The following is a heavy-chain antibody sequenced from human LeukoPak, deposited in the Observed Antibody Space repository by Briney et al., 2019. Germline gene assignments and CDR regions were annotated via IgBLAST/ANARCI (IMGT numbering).Heavy chain of an antibody. V-gene: IGHV4-59*01. D-gene: IGHD3-22*01. Sequence: PSETLSLTCTVSGGSISSYYWSWIRQPPGKGLEWIGYIYYSGSTNYNPSLKSRVTIPVDTFKNQFSLKLSSVTAADTAVYYCARDTVDSSGFEYFQHWGQGTLVTVSS. CDR3: ARDTVDSSGFEYFQH. CDR2: IYYSGST. CDR1: GGSISSYY. J-gene: IGHJ1*01.